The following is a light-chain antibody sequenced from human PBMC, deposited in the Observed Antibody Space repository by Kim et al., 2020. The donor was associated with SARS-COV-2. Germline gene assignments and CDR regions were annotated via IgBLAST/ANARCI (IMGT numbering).Light chain of an antibody. J-gene: IGKJ1*01. CDR1: QYISSW. Sequence: DIQMTQSPSTLSASVGDRVTITCRASQYISSWLAWYQQRPGKAPKLLIYKASTLESGVPSRFSGSGSGTEFPPPISSLHPDVVATYYGQQYSIFSFGQGTKGDI. CDR2: KAS. CDR3: QQYSIFS. V-gene: IGKV1-5*03.